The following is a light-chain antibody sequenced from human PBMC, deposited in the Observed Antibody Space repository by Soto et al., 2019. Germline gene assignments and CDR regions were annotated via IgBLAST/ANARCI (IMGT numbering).Light chain of an antibody. CDR1: QSVLYSSNNTNY. CDR2: WAS. CDR3: QQYYSTPCA. Sequence: DIVMTQSPDSLAVSLGERATINCKSSQSVLYSSNNTNYLAWYQQKPGQPPKLLIYWASTRESGVPDRFSGSGSGTDFTLTISSLQAEDVAVYYCQQYYSTPCAFGQGTKVEIK. V-gene: IGKV4-1*01. J-gene: IGKJ1*01.